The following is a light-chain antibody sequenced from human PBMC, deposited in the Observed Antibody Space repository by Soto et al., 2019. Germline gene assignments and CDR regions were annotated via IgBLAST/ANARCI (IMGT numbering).Light chain of an antibody. Sequence: DIPMTQSPSSLSASVGDRVTITCRASQSISSYLNWYQQKPGKAPKLLIYAASSLQSSVPSRFSSSGSGTDFTLTISSLQPEDFETYYCQQSYGTPLTFGGGTKVQFK. CDR1: QSISSY. CDR3: QQSYGTPLT. V-gene: IGKV1-39*01. J-gene: IGKJ4*01. CDR2: AAS.